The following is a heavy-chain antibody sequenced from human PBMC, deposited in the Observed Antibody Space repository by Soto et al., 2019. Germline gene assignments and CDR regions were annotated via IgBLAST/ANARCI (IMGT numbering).Heavy chain of an antibody. J-gene: IGHJ6*02. CDR3: ARRVSDNYYYGMDV. D-gene: IGHD6-25*01. V-gene: IGHV4-34*01. Sequence: SETLSLTCAVYGGSFSGYYWSWIRQPPGKGLEWIGEINHSGSTNYNPSLKSRVTKSVDTSNDQFTLKLSSVSAADTAEYYCARRVSDNYYYGMDVWGQGTTVTVSS. CDR2: INHSGST. CDR1: GGSFSGYY.